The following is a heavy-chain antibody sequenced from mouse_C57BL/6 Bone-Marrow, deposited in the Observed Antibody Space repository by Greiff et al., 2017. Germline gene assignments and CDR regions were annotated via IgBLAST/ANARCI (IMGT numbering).Heavy chain of an antibody. CDR3: ARRGYYYEDY. D-gene: IGHD1-1*01. Sequence: VQLQQPGAELVMPGASVKLSCKAYGYTFTSHWMHWVKQRPGQGLEWIGEIDPSDSYTNYNQKFKGKSTLTVDKSSSTAYMQLSSLTSEDSAVYYCARRGYYYEDYWGQGTLVTVSA. V-gene: IGHV1-69*01. CDR1: GYTFTSHW. CDR2: IDPSDSYT. J-gene: IGHJ3*01.